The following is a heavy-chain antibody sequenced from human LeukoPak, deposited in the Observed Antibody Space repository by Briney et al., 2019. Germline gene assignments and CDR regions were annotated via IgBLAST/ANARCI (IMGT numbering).Heavy chain of an antibody. D-gene: IGHD3-22*01. CDR3: ARENYYDSSGPKVFDY. Sequence: SETLSLTCAVYGGSFSGYYWSWIRQPPGKGLEWIGEINHSGGTNYNPSLKSRVTISVDTSKNQFSLKLSSVTAADTAVYYCARENYYDSSGPKVFDYWGQGTLVTVSS. J-gene: IGHJ4*02. CDR1: GGSFSGYY. V-gene: IGHV4-34*01. CDR2: INHSGGT.